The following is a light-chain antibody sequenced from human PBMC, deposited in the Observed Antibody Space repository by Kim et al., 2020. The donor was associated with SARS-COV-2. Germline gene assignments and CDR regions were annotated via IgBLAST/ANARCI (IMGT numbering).Light chain of an antibody. CDR2: GKN. J-gene: IGLJ3*02. CDR1: SLRSYY. Sequence: SSELTQDPAVSVALGQTVRITCQGDSLRSYYASWYQHKPGQAPVLVIYGKNNRPSGIPDRFSGSSSGNTDSLTITGAQAEDEADYYCNSRDSSGNHLVFG. CDR3: NSRDSSGNHLV. V-gene: IGLV3-19*01.